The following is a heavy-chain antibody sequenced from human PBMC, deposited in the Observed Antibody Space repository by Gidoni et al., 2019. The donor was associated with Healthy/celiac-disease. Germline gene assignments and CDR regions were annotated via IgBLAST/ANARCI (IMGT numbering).Heavy chain of an antibody. Sequence: EVQLVESGGGLVQPGGSLRLSCAAPGFTFSSYSMNWVRQAPGKGLEWVSYISSSSSTIYYADSVKGRFTISRDNAKNSLYLQMNSLRAEDTAVYYCAREALTGYARGWGQGTLVTVSS. D-gene: IGHD3-9*01. CDR2: ISSSSSTI. J-gene: IGHJ4*02. CDR3: AREALTGYARG. V-gene: IGHV3-48*04. CDR1: GFTFSSYS.